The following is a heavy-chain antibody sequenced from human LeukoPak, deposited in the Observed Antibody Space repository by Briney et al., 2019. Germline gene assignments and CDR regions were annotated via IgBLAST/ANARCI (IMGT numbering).Heavy chain of an antibody. CDR3: ASRYYDILTGYYKGEDYFDY. Sequence: PSETLSLTCSVSGAFITSSPYFWSWIRQPPGKGLEWIGSIYYSGSTYYNPSLKSRVTISVDTSKNQFSLKLSSVTAADTAVYYCASRYYDILTGYYKGEDYFDYWGQGTLVTVSS. CDR1: GAFITSSPYF. V-gene: IGHV4-39*07. J-gene: IGHJ4*02. CDR2: IYYSGST. D-gene: IGHD3-9*01.